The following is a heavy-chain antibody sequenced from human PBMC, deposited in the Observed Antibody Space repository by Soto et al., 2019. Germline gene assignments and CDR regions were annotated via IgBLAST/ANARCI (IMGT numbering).Heavy chain of an antibody. D-gene: IGHD6-19*01. CDR3: AKTLAVAGLGNWFDP. J-gene: IGHJ5*02. CDR2: ISYDGSNK. Sequence: GGSLRLSCAASGFTFSSYAMHWVRQAPGKGLEWVAVISYDGSNKYYADSVKGRFTISRDNSKNTLYLQMNSLRAEDTAVYYCAKTLAVAGLGNWFDPWGQGTLVTVSS. V-gene: IGHV3-30-3*01. CDR1: GFTFSSYA.